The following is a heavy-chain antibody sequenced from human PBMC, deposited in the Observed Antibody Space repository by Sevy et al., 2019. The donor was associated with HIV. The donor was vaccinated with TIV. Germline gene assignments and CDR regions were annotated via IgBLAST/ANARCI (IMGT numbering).Heavy chain of an antibody. J-gene: IGHJ4*02. Sequence: SVKVSCNASGGTFSSYAISWVRQAPGQGLEWMGGIIPIFGTANYAQKFQGRVTITADKSTSTAYMELSSLRSEDTAVYYCASGGNPPGFDYWGQGTLVTVSS. V-gene: IGHV1-69*06. CDR1: GGTFSSYA. CDR3: ASGGNPPGFDY. D-gene: IGHD2-15*01. CDR2: IIPIFGTA.